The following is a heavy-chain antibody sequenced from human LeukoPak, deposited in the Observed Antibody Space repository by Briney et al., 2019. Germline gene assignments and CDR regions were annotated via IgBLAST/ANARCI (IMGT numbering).Heavy chain of an antibody. D-gene: IGHD3-9*01. J-gene: IGHJ4*02. CDR2: FDPEDGET. V-gene: IGHV1-24*01. Sequence: GASVKVSCKVSGYTLTELSMHWVRQAPGKGLEWMGGFDPEDGETIYAQKFQGRVSMTEDTSTDTAYMELSSLRSEDTAVYYCAIDPPPFDWLLSWGQGTLVTVSS. CDR1: GYTLTELS. CDR3: AIDPPPFDWLLS.